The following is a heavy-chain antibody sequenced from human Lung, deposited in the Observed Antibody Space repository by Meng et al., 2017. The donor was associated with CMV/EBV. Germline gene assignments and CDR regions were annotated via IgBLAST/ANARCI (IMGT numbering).Heavy chain of an antibody. CDR2: LSYDENTK. Sequence: SXKISXVASGFTLSNYAMHWVRQAPGKGLEWVAFLSYDENTKYYADSVKGRFTISRDISKNTLFLQMNSLRPEDTALYYCARDDYSNFPFDYWGQGTLVTVSS. CDR3: ARDDYSNFPFDY. CDR1: GFTLSNYA. V-gene: IGHV3-30*04. D-gene: IGHD4-11*01. J-gene: IGHJ4*02.